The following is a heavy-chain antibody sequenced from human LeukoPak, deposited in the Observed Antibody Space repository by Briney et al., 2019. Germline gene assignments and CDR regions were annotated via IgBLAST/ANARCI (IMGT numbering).Heavy chain of an antibody. Sequence: GASVKVSYKASGYTFTSYYMHWVRQAPGQGLEWMGIINPSGGSTSYAQKFQGRVTMTRDTSTSTVYMELSSLRPEDTAVYYCARDRAGYSSSRYYYYGMDVWGQGATVTVSS. CDR3: ARDRAGYSSSRYYYYGMDV. D-gene: IGHD6-13*01. CDR1: GYTFTSYY. CDR2: INPSGGST. V-gene: IGHV1-46*01. J-gene: IGHJ6*02.